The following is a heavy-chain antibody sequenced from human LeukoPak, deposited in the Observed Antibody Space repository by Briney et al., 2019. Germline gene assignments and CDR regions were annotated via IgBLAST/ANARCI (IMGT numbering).Heavy chain of an antibody. D-gene: IGHD3-9*01. CDR1: GFTFSNHN. V-gene: IGHV3-48*04. CDR3: ARGGDILTGYLPAWFDP. J-gene: IGHJ5*02. CDR2: ISSSSRTI. Sequence: TGGSLRLSCSASGFTFSNHNMNWVRQAPGKGLEWISDISSSSRTIYYADSVKGRFTISRDNAKNSLYLQMNSLRAEDTAVYYCARGGDILTGYLPAWFDPWGQGTLVTVSS.